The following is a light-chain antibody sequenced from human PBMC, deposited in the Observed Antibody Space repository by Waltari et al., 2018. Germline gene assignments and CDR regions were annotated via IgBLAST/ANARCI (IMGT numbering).Light chain of an antibody. Sequence: SYELTQPPSVSVSPGQTATITCSGNNLSKKYTSWYQQKPGRSPLLVLYQDARRPSGIPGRFFGSKPGNTATLTNRGTQDIDEADYYRQTVDSTTDVVFGGGTKLTVL. J-gene: IGLJ2*01. V-gene: IGLV3-1*01. CDR2: QDA. CDR1: NLSKKY. CDR3: QTVDSTTDVV.